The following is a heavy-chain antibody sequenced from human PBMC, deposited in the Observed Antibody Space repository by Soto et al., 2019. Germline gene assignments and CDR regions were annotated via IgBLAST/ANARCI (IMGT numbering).Heavy chain of an antibody. V-gene: IGHV3-48*01. CDR2: ISSSSSTI. D-gene: IGHD3-22*01. J-gene: IGHJ4*02. Sequence: EVQLVESGVCLVQPGGSLRLSCAASGFTFSSYSMNWVRQAPGKGQEWGSYISSSSSTIYYADSVKGRVNISRDNAKNSLYLQMNRLRAEVTAVYYCARGAYYDDSRGFSYWGQGTLVTVSS. CDR3: ARGAYYDDSRGFSY. CDR1: GFTFSSYS.